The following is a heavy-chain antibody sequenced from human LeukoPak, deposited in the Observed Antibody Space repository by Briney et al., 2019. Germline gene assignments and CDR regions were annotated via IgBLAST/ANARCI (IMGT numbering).Heavy chain of an antibody. CDR3: VRGPVWFFGRQSSYYYDH. CDR1: GFTFSSDG. J-gene: IGHJ4*02. Sequence: SGGSLRLSCAASGFTFSSDGMSWVRLAPGKGLEWVSSITGSGDTTYYADSVKGRFIISRDNSNNILYLQMDSLRAEDTATYYCVRGPVWFFGRQSSYYYDHWGQGTLVTVSS. CDR2: ITGSGDTT. V-gene: IGHV3-23*01. D-gene: IGHD3-3*01.